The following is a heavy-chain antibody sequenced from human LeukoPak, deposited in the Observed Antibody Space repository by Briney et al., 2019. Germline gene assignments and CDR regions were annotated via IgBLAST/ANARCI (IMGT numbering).Heavy chain of an antibody. V-gene: IGHV4-59*01. CDR3: ARGGGGYSRSFDY. CDR1: GGSISSYY. D-gene: IGHD5-18*01. CDR2: IYYSGST. J-gene: IGHJ4*02. Sequence: SETLSLTCTVSGGSISSYYWSWIRQPPGKGLEWIGYIYYSGSTNYNPSLKSRVTISVDTSKNQFSLKLNSVTAADTAVYYCARGGGGYSRSFDYWGQGTLVTVSS.